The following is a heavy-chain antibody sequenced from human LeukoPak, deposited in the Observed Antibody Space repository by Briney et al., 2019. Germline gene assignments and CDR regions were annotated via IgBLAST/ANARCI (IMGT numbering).Heavy chain of an antibody. D-gene: IGHD6-6*01. Sequence: PSETLSLTCAVSGYSISSGYYWGWIRQPPAKGLEWIGSIYHSGSTYYNPSLKSRVTISVDTSKNQFSLKLSSVTAADTAVYYRARLLPDRSSCFDYWGQGTLVTVSS. CDR1: GYSISSGYY. V-gene: IGHV4-38-2*01. J-gene: IGHJ4*02. CDR3: ARLLPDRSSCFDY. CDR2: IYHSGST.